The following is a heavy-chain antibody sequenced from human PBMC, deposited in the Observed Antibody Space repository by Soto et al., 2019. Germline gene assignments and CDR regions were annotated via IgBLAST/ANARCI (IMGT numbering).Heavy chain of an antibody. CDR2: IYYSGST. V-gene: IGHV4-31*03. Sequence: QVQLQESGPGLVKPSQTLSLTCTVSGGSISSGGYYWSWIRQHPGKGLEWFGYIYYSGSTYYNPSLKSRVTISVDTSKNQFSLKLSSVTAADTAVYYCARAGFAPGTPSDAFDIWGQGTMVTVSS. D-gene: IGHD2-15*01. CDR3: ARAGFAPGTPSDAFDI. CDR1: GGSISSGGYY. J-gene: IGHJ3*02.